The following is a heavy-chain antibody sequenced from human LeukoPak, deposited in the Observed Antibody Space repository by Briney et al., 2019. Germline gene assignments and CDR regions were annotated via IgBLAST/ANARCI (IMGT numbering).Heavy chain of an antibody. J-gene: IGHJ4*02. CDR1: GFTFDDYA. D-gene: IGHD3-10*01. CDR2: IRYDGSNK. CDR3: AKDRVYYGSGSLFDY. V-gene: IGHV3-30*02. Sequence: GGSLRLSCAASGFTFDDYAMHWVRQAPGKGLEWVAFIRYDGSNKYYADSVKGRFTISRDNSKNTLCLQMNSLRAEDTAVYYCAKDRVYYGSGSLFDYWGQGTLVTVSS.